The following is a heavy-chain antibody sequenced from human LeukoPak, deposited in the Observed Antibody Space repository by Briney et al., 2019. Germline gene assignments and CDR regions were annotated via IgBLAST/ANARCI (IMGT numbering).Heavy chain of an antibody. J-gene: IGHJ3*02. CDR3: AKQGYCSGGSCYRSYAFDT. V-gene: IGHV3-23*01. Sequence: GGSLRLSCAASGFTFSSYAIIWVRQAPGKGLEWVSGISGSGGSTHYADSGKGRFTISRDNSKNTLYLQMNSLRAEDTAVYYCAKQGYCSGGSCYRSYAFDTWGQGTMVTVSS. CDR2: ISGSGGST. CDR1: GFTFSSYA. D-gene: IGHD2-15*01.